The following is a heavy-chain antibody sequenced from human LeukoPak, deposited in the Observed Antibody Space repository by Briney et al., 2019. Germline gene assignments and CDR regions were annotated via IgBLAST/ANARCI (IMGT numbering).Heavy chain of an antibody. Sequence: GGSLSLSCVASGLSFTTKAMHWVRQAPGEGLEWMSYISLDGKNESYADSVRGRFTISRDNSRNTVYLQMNSLRPEDTAVYYCAAHLGSEWHLDYWGQGIRLTFSP. D-gene: IGHD3-3*01. CDR3: AAHLGSEWHLDY. CDR2: ISLDGKNE. CDR1: GLSFTTKA. J-gene: IGHJ4*02. V-gene: IGHV3-30*04.